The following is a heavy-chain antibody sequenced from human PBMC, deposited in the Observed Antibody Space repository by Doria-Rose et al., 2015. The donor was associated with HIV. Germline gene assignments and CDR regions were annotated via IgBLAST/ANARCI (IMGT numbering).Heavy chain of an antibody. CDR2: IFSDDDR. D-gene: IGHD6-13*01. CDR1: GVSLSSPGMG. CDR3: ARIKSSRWYHKYYFDF. J-gene: IGHJ4*02. Sequence: QVTLKESGPVLVKPTETLTLTCTVSGVSLSSPGMGVSWIRRPPGKALEWLANIFSDDDRSYKTSLKSRLTISRGTYKSQVVLTMTDMDPVDTATYYCARIKSSRWYHKYYFDFWGQGTLVIVSA. V-gene: IGHV2-26*01.